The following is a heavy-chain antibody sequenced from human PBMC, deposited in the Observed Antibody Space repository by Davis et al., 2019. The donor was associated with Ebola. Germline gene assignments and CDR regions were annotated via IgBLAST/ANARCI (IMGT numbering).Heavy chain of an antibody. D-gene: IGHD5-18*01. CDR2: VYQSGAT. Sequence: MPSETLSLTCSVSGASIGDDDFYWGWIRQPPGRGLAWVGSVYQSGATFYNPSLTSRVTISLDKSKNQFSLKLTSVTAADTAIYFCARNVDTAIEHWGRGTLVTVSS. J-gene: IGHJ1*01. CDR3: ARNVDTAIEH. CDR1: GASIGDDDFY. V-gene: IGHV4-39*01.